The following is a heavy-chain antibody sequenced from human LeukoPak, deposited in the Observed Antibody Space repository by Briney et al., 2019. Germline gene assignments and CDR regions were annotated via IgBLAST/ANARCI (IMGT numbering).Heavy chain of an antibody. D-gene: IGHD4-17*01. CDR3: AKDMQRVTTYYFDY. Sequence: GRSLRLSCAASGFTFDDYAMHWVRQAPGKGLEWVSGISWNSGSIGYADSVKGRFTISRDNAKNSLYLQMNSLRAEDTALYYCAKDMQRVTTYYFDYWGQGTLVTVSS. J-gene: IGHJ4*02. CDR2: ISWNSGSI. CDR1: GFTFDDYA. V-gene: IGHV3-9*01.